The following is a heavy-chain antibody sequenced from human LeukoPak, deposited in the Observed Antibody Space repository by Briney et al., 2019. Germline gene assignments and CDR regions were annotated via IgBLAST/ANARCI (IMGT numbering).Heavy chain of an antibody. J-gene: IGHJ4*02. Sequence: GGSLRLSWAASGFTFSSYWMHWVPQAQGKGWVWVSHINSDGSSTSYADSVKGRFTISRDNAKNTLSLQMNSLRAEDTAVYYCARDGILGSHDYWGQGTLVTVSS. CDR2: INSDGSST. CDR3: ARDGILGSHDY. CDR1: GFTFSSYW. V-gene: IGHV3-74*01. D-gene: IGHD3-3*02.